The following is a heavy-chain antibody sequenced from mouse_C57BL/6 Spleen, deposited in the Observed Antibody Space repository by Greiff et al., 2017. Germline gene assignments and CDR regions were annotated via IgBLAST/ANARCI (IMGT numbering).Heavy chain of an antibody. V-gene: IGHV5-9-1*02. D-gene: IGHD1-1*01. Sequence: EVKLMESGEGLVKPGGSLKLSCAASGFTFSSYAMSWVRQTPEKRLEWVAYISSGGDYIYYADTVKGRFTISRDNARNTLYLQMSSLKSEDTAMYYCTRDGSSSWFAYWGQGTLVTVSA. J-gene: IGHJ3*01. CDR1: GFTFSSYA. CDR2: ISSGGDYI. CDR3: TRDGSSSWFAY.